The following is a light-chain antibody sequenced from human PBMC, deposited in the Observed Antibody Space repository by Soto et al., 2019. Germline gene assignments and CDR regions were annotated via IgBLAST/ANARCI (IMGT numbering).Light chain of an antibody. V-gene: IGKV1-5*03. CDR1: QSINNW. CDR2: ESS. CDR3: QQYINYPWT. Sequence: DIQMTQSPSTLSASVGDRVTITCRTSQSINNWLAWYQQKPGKAPNLLIYESSSLAGGVPSRFSGSGSGTEITLTISSLQPDDFATYYCQQYINYPWTFGQGTKVESK. J-gene: IGKJ1*01.